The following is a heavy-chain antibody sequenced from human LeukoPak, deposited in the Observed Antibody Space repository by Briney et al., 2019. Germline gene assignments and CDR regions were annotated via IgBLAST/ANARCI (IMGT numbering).Heavy chain of an antibody. CDR3: ARSRDYGSGTDY. CDR2: IIPIFGIA. J-gene: IGHJ4*02. V-gene: IGHV1-69*04. D-gene: IGHD3-10*01. Sequence: GSSVKVSCKASGGTFSSYAISWVRQAPGQGLEWMGRIIPIFGIANYAQKFRGRVTITADKSTSTAYMELSSLRSEDTAVYYCARSRDYGSGTDYWGQGTLVTVSS. CDR1: GGTFSSYA.